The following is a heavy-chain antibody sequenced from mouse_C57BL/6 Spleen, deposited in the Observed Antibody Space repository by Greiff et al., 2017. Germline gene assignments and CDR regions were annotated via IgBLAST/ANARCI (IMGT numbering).Heavy chain of an antibody. D-gene: IGHD2-4*01. CDR1: GYSITSGYY. Sequence: EVKLMESGPGLVKPSQSLSLTCSVTGYSITSGYYWNWIRQFPGNKLEWMGYISYDGSNNYNPSLKNRISITRDTSKNQFFLKLNSVTTEDTATYYCARVGDYDDGFAYWGQGTLVTVSA. CDR3: ARVGDYDDGFAY. V-gene: IGHV3-6*01. J-gene: IGHJ3*01. CDR2: ISYDGSN.